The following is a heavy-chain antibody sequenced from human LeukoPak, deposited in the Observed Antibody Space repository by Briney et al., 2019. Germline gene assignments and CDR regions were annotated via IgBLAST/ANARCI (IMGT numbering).Heavy chain of an antibody. V-gene: IGHV3-23*01. D-gene: IGHD3-3*01. J-gene: IGHJ5*02. CDR2: ISGSGGST. Sequence: GGSLRLSCAASGFTFSSYAMSWVRQAPGKGLEWVSAISGSGGSTYYADSVKGRFTISRDNSKNTLYLQMNSLRAEDTAVYYCAKDRYYDFWSGYSVWFDPWGRGTLVTVSS. CDR1: GFTFSSYA. CDR3: AKDRYYDFWSGYSVWFDP.